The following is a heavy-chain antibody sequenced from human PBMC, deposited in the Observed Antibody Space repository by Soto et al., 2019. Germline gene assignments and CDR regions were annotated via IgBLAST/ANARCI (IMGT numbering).Heavy chain of an antibody. CDR3: ARLICSSTSCYDVGAFDI. CDR2: IYPGDSDT. Sequence: PGESLKISCKGSGYSFTSYWIGWVRQMPGKGLEWMGIIYPGDSDTRYSPSFQGQVTISADKSISTAYLQWSSLKASDTAMYYCARLICSSTSCYDVGAFDIWGQGTMVTV. J-gene: IGHJ3*02. CDR1: GYSFTSYW. D-gene: IGHD2-2*01. V-gene: IGHV5-51*01.